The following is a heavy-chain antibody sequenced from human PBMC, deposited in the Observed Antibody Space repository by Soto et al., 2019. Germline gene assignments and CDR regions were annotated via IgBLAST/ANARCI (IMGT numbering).Heavy chain of an antibody. D-gene: IGHD6-13*01. CDR2: IYGTGNT. CDR1: GGSITSSFY. Sequence: QLQLQESGPGLVKPSETLSLSCTVSGGSITSSFYWGWIRQPPGKGLEWIGSIYGTGNTYYNPSLKGPVTISADTSKTQFSLNLISVTAADTAVYYCRSSSRYSTDVWGQGATVTVSS. J-gene: IGHJ6*02. V-gene: IGHV4-39*01. CDR3: RSSSRYSTDV.